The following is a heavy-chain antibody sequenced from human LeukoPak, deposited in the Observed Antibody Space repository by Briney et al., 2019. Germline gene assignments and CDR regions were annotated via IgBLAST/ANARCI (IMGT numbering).Heavy chain of an antibody. CDR2: INHSGST. Sequence: ASETLSLTCAVYGGSFSGYYWSWIRQPPGKGLEWIGEINHSGSTNYNPSLKSRVTISVDTSKNQFSLKLSSVTAADTAVYYCARARAGSYKKHYGYWGQGTLVTVSS. CDR3: ARARAGSYKKHYGY. V-gene: IGHV4-34*01. CDR1: GGSFSGYY. D-gene: IGHD3-10*01. J-gene: IGHJ4*02.